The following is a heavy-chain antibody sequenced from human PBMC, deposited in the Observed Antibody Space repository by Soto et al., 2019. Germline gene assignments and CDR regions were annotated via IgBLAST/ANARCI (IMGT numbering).Heavy chain of an antibody. V-gene: IGHV1-8*01. J-gene: IGHJ5*02. CDR1: GYTFTSYD. CDR3: ARERTRGFDP. CDR2: MNPNSGNT. Sequence: QVQLVQSGAEVKKPGASVKVSCKASGYTFTSYDINWVRQATGQGLEWMGWMNPNSGNTAYAQKFLGRVTMTKYTSISTAYLELSSLRAAGPAVYYCARERTRGFDPWGQGTLVTVSS.